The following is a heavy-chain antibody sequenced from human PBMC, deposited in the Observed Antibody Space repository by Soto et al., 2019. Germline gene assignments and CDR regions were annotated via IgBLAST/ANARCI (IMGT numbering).Heavy chain of an antibody. CDR2: ISAYNGNT. V-gene: IGHV1-18*01. D-gene: IGHD3-22*01. CDR3: ARAGQYYDSSGYAN. Sequence: QVKLVQSGTEVKQPGASMKVSCKASGYSFATSGISWVRQAPGQGREWMGWISAYNGNTNYDQKLQDRVTMTTDTSTSTAYLELRNLRSDATAVYYCARAGQYYDSSGYANWGQGTLVTVSS. J-gene: IGHJ4*02. CDR1: GYSFATSG.